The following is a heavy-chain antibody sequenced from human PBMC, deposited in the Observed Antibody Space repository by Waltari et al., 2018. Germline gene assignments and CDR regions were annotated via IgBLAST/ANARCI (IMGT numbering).Heavy chain of an antibody. D-gene: IGHD5-18*01. CDR3: ARDRGVDTAMVYFDY. CDR1: GYTFTGYY. Sequence: QVQLVQSGAEVKKPGASVKGSCKASGYTFTGYYMHWVRQAPGQGLEWMGWINPNSGGTNYAQKFQGWVTMTRDTSISTAYMELSRLRSDDTAVYYCARDRGVDTAMVYFDYWGQGTLVTVSS. CDR2: INPNSGGT. V-gene: IGHV1-2*04. J-gene: IGHJ4*02.